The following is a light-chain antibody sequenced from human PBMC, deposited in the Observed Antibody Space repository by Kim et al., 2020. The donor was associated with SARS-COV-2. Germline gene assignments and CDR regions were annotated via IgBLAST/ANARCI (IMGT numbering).Light chain of an antibody. CDR1: NIGSKS. J-gene: IGLJ2*01. V-gene: IGLV3-21*04. CDR2: YDS. CDR3: QVWDSSSDPVV. Sequence: SYELTQPHSVSVAPGKTARITCGGNNIGSKSVHWYQQKPGQAPVLVIYYDSDRPSGIPERFSGSNSGNTATLTISRVEAGDEADYYCQVWDSSSDPVVFGGGTQLTVL.